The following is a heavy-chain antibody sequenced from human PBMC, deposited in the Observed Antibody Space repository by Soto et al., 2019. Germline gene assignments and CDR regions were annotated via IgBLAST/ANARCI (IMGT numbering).Heavy chain of an antibody. J-gene: IGHJ3*02. CDR3: ARWEGYGDYKKDAFDI. CDR1: GFTFSDYY. D-gene: IGHD4-17*01. V-gene: IGHV3-11*06. Sequence: QVQLVESGGGLVKPGGSLRLSCAASGFTFSDYYMSWIRQAPGKGLEWVSYISSSSSYTNYADSVKGRFTISRDNAKNSLYLQMNSLRAEDTAVYYCARWEGYGDYKKDAFDIWGQGTMVTVSS. CDR2: ISSSSSYT.